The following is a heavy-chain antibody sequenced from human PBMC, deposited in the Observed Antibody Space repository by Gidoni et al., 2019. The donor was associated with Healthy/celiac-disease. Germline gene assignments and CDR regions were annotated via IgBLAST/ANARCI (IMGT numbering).Heavy chain of an antibody. CDR2: IYYSGST. D-gene: IGHD3-10*01. CDR3: ARDGGGVIGFYY. V-gene: IGHV4-59*01. CDR1: GGSISSYS. J-gene: IGHJ4*02. Sequence: QVQLQESGPGLVKPSETLSLTCTVSGGSISSYSWSWIRQPPGKGLEWIGYIYYSGSTNYNPSLKSRVTISVDTSKNQFSLKLSSVTAADTAVYYCARDGGGVIGFYYWGQGTLVTVSS.